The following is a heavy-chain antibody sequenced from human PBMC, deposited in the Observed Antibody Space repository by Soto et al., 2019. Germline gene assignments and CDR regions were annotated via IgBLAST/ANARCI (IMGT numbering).Heavy chain of an antibody. V-gene: IGHV4-39*01. CDR3: ARQSAVAGNWFDP. CDR2: IYYSGST. CDR1: GGSISISSYY. Sequence: LSLTCTVSGGSISISSYYWGWIRQPPGKGLEWIGSIYYSGSTYYNPSLKSRVTISVDTSKNQFSLKLSSVTAADTAVYYCARQSAVAGNWFDPWGQGTRVTVAS. J-gene: IGHJ5*02. D-gene: IGHD6-19*01.